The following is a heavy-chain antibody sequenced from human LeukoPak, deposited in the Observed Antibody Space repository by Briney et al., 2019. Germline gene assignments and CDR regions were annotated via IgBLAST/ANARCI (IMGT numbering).Heavy chain of an antibody. CDR2: IYYSGST. J-gene: IGHJ4*02. CDR3: ARRREYSSSDFDY. Sequence: PSETLSLTCTVSGGSVSSYYWSWIRQPPGKGLEWVGYIYYSGSTNYNPSLKSRVTISVDTSKIQFSLKLSSVTAADTAIYYCARRREYSSSDFDYWGQGTLVTVSS. D-gene: IGHD6-6*01. V-gene: IGHV4-59*08. CDR1: GGSVSSYY.